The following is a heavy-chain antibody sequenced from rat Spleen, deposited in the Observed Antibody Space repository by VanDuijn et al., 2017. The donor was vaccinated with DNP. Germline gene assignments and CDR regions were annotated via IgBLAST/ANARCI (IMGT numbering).Heavy chain of an antibody. D-gene: IGHD5-1*01. CDR3: TTGDWEDYFDY. CDR1: GFTFSTYW. J-gene: IGHJ2*01. CDR2: INPDGAGT. Sequence: EVQLVETGGGLVQPGRSLKLSCVASGFTFSTYWMFWVRQAPGKGLEWVTSINPDGAGTYYRDSVKGRFTISRDDAKRSLYLQMDSLRSEDTATYYCTTGDWEDYFDYWGQGVMVTVSS. V-gene: IGHV5-58*01.